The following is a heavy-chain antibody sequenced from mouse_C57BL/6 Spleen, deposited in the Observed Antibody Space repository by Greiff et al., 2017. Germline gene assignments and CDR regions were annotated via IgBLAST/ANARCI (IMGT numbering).Heavy chain of an antibody. V-gene: IGHV1-39*01. J-gene: IGHJ3*01. CDR1: GYSFTDYN. CDR2: INPNYGTT. D-gene: IGHD2-1*01. Sequence: VQLKESGPELVKPGASVKISCKASGYSFTDYNMNWVKQSNGKSLEWIGVINPNYGTTSYNQKFKGKATLTVDQSSSTAYMQLNSLTSEDSAVYYCARGDYGNGAWFAYWGQGTLVTVSA. CDR3: ARGDYGNGAWFAY.